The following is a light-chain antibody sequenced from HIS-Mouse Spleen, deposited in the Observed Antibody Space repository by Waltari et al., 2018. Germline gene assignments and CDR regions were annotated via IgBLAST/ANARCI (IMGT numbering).Light chain of an antibody. CDR1: SSDVGGYNS. Sequence: QSALTQPASVSGSPGQSITISCTGTSSDVGGYNSVSWYQQHPGKAHKLMIYEVSNRPSGVSNRFSGSKSGNTASLTISGLQAEDEADYYCSSYTSSSTLVFGGGTKLTVL. J-gene: IGLJ3*02. V-gene: IGLV2-14*01. CDR3: SSYTSSSTLV. CDR2: EVS.